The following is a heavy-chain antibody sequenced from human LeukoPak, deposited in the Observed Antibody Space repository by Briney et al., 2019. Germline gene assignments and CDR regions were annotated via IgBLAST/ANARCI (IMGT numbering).Heavy chain of an antibody. CDR2: INHSGST. D-gene: IGHD3-10*01. CDR1: GFTFSNYG. J-gene: IGHJ6*03. Sequence: GSLRLSCAASGFTFSNYGMSWVRQPPGKGLEWIGEINHSGSTNYNPSLKSRVTISVDTSKNQFSLKLSSVTAADTAVYYCARLRRYYGSGSYQIIAYRYYYMDVWGKGTTVTISS. V-gene: IGHV4-34*01. CDR3: ARLRRYYGSGSYQIIAYRYYYMDV.